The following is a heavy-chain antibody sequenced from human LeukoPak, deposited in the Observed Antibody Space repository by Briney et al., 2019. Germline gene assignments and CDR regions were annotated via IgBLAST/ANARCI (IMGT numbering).Heavy chain of an antibody. J-gene: IGHJ3*02. CDR2: ICGSGGCT. CDR3: ALNGREVPSGAFDI. V-gene: IGHV3-23*01. D-gene: IGHD3-16*02. Sequence: GGSLRLSCAASGFTFSTYAMSWVRQAPGRGLEWVSGICGSGGCTYYADSVKGRFTISRDNSKNTLYPQMNSLRAEDTAVYYCALNGREVPSGAFDIWGQGTMVTVSS. CDR1: GFTFSTYA.